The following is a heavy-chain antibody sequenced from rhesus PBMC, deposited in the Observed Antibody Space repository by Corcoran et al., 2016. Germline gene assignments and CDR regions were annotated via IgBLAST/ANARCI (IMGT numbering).Heavy chain of an antibody. Sequence: QVQLQESGPGLVRPSETLSLTCAASDDAFSRHWWSWIRQPPGKGLEWMGEIAGDTGNTKYTPPLKSRVTISKDASKKQLSLRLSSLTAADTAVYYCARAAGGANGPFFDPWGQGVLVTVSS. V-gene: IGHV4-80*01. J-gene: IGHJ4*01. CDR2: IAGDTGNT. CDR3: ARAAGGANGPFFDP. CDR1: DDAFSRHW.